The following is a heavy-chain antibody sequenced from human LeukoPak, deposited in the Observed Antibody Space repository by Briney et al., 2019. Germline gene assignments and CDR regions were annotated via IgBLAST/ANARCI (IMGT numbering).Heavy chain of an antibody. J-gene: IGHJ4*02. Sequence: ASVKVSCKASGYTFTSYGISWVRQAPGQGLEWMGWISAYNGNTNYAQKLPGRVTMTTDTSTSTDYMELRSLRSDDTAVYYCARPSSRDYYDSSGYYYYWGQGTLVTVSS. CDR2: ISAYNGNT. D-gene: IGHD3-22*01. CDR1: GYTFTSYG. V-gene: IGHV1-18*01. CDR3: ARPSSRDYYDSSGYYYY.